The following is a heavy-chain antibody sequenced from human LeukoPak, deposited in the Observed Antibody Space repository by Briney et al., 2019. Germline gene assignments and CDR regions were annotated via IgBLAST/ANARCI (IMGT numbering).Heavy chain of an antibody. V-gene: IGHV4-39*07. Sequence: PSETLSLTCTVSGGSISSSSYYWGWIRQPPGKGLEWIGSIYYSGSTYYNPSLKSRVTISVDRSKNQFSLKLSSVTAADTAVYYCASFQEGNYYYYYMNVWGKGTTVTVSS. J-gene: IGHJ6*03. CDR2: IYYSGST. CDR1: GGSISSSSYY. CDR3: ASFQEGNYYYYYMNV.